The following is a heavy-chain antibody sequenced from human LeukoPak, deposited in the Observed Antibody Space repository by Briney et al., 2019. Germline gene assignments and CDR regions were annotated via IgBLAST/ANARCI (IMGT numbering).Heavy chain of an antibody. CDR3: ARAARWELPSNWFDP. CDR2: ISAYNGNT. V-gene: IGHV1-18*01. CDR1: GYTFTSHG. D-gene: IGHD1-26*01. J-gene: IGHJ5*02. Sequence: ASVKVSCKASGYTFTSHGISWVRQAPGQGLEWMGWISAYNGNTNYAQKLQGRVTMTTDTSTSTAYMELRSLRSDDTAVYYCARAARWELPSNWFDPWGQGTLVTVSS.